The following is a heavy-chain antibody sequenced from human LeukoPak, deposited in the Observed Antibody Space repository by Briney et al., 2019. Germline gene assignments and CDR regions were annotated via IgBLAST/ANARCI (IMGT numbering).Heavy chain of an antibody. CDR1: GGTFSSYA. CDR3: ARGFPPRRNYDRSGYYSYYFDY. D-gene: IGHD3-22*01. Sequence: ASVKVSCKASGGTFSSYAISWVRQAPGQGLEWMGWISAYNGNTKYAQKFQGRVTMTTDTSTSTAYMEVRSLRSDDTAVYYCARGFPPRRNYDRSGYYSYYFDYWGQGTLVTVSS. V-gene: IGHV1-18*01. CDR2: ISAYNGNT. J-gene: IGHJ4*02.